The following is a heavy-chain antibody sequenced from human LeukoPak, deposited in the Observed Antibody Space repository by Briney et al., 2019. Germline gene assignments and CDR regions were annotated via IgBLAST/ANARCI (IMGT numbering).Heavy chain of an antibody. V-gene: IGHV3-23*01. CDR1: GFTFSSSA. Sequence: PGGSVRLSCAASGFTFSSSAMSWVRQAPGKGLEWVSSISGSGSGGSTYYADSVKGRFTISRDNSKNTLYLQMNSLIAEDTAVYYCAKSGYNRFDYWGQGTRVTVSS. CDR3: AKSGYNRFDY. D-gene: IGHD5-24*01. CDR2: ISGSGSGGST. J-gene: IGHJ4*02.